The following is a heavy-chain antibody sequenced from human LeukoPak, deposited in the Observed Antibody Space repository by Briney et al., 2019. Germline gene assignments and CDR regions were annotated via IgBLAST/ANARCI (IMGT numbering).Heavy chain of an antibody. CDR2: IYSGGTT. CDR1: GFTVNRNH. V-gene: IGHV3-66*01. CDR3: ARKSDSLLVREGDC. Sequence: AGGSLRLSCAASGFTVNRNHMIWVRQAPGKGLECVSVIYSGGTTWYADSVKGRFTISRDTNTLYLQMNSLRAEDTAVYYCARKSDSLLVREGDCWGQGTLVTVSS. J-gene: IGHJ4*02. D-gene: IGHD3-10*01.